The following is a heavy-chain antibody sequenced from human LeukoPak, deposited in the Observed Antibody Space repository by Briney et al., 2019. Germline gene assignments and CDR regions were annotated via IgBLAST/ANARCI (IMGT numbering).Heavy chain of an antibody. V-gene: IGHV1-69*04. Sequence: SVKVTCKASGGTFSGYAISWVRQAPGQGLEWMGRIIPILGIANYAQKFQGRVTITADKSTSTAYMELSSLRSEDTAVYYCAKLSRGRYSSGGSCYFDYWGQGTLVTVSS. CDR3: AKLSRGRYSSGGSCYFDY. CDR1: GGTFSGYA. J-gene: IGHJ4*02. CDR2: IIPILGIA. D-gene: IGHD2-15*01.